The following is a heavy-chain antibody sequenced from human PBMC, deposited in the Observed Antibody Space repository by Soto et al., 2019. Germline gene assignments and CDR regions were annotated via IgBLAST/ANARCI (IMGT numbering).Heavy chain of an antibody. CDR1: GYTFTSYA. V-gene: IGHV1-3*05. Sequence: QVQLVQSGAEEKKPGASVKVSCKASGYTFTSYAMHWVRQAPVQRLEWMGWINAGNGNTKYSQKFQGRVTITRDTTASTDYVELSSPRSEDTAVYYCARNMVVGTALDYWGQRTLVTVSS. D-gene: IGHD2-21*02. CDR3: ARNMVVGTALDY. CDR2: INAGNGNT. J-gene: IGHJ4*02.